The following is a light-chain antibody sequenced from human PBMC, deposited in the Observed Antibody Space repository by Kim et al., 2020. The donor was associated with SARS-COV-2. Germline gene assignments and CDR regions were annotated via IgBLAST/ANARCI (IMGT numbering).Light chain of an antibody. CDR2: DVH. CDR3: ASYAGGGDVQ. CDR1: SSDTICYNY. J-gene: IGLJ3*02. Sequence: GQSVTISCTGTSSDTICYNYVSWYQQHPGKAPKLILFDVHKRPSGVPDRFSGSKSGSTASLTVSGLQLEDEAHYFCASYAGGGDVQFGGGTQLTVL. V-gene: IGLV2-8*01.